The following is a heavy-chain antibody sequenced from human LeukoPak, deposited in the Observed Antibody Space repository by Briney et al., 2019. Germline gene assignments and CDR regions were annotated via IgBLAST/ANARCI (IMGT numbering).Heavy chain of an antibody. V-gene: IGHV2-5*02. Sequence: SGPTLVNPTQTLTLTCTFSGFSLSTSGVGVGWIRQPPGKALEWLALIYWDDDKRYSPSLKSRLTITKDTSKNQVVLTMTNMDPVDTATYYCAHLYYYDSSGYYPFDYWGQGTLVTVSS. CDR2: IYWDDDK. CDR1: GFSLSTSGVG. D-gene: IGHD3-22*01. J-gene: IGHJ4*02. CDR3: AHLYYYDSSGYYPFDY.